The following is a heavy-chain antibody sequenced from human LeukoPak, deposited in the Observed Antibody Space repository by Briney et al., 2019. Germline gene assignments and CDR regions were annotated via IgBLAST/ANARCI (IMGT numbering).Heavy chain of an antibody. CDR3: ARNCVPDYYGSGNRDRHYGMDV. CDR2: IIPIFGTA. CDR1: GGTFSSYA. Sequence: SVRVSCKASGGTFSSYAISWVRQAPGQGLEWMGGIIPIFGTANYAQKFQGRVTITADESTSTAYMELSSLRAEDTAVYYCARNCVPDYYGSGNRDRHYGMDVWGQGTTVTVSS. D-gene: IGHD3-10*01. J-gene: IGHJ6*02. V-gene: IGHV1-69*13.